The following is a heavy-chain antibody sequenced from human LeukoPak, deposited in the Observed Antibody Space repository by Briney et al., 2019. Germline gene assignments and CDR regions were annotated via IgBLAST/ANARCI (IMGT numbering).Heavy chain of an antibody. J-gene: IGHJ4*02. Sequence: KPSQTLSLTCAVSGGSISSGGYSWSWIRQPPGKGLEWIGYIYHSGSTYYNPSLKSRVTISVDRSKNQFSLKLSSVTAADTAVYYCARGGYNYGVDYWGQGTLVTVSS. CDR3: ARGGYNYGVDY. D-gene: IGHD5-18*01. CDR2: IYHSGST. V-gene: IGHV4-30-2*01. CDR1: GGSISSGGYS.